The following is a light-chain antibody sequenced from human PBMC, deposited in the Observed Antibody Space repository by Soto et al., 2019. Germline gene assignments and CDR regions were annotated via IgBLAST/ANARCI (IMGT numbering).Light chain of an antibody. Sequence: QSALTQPASVSGSPGQSITISCAGTSSDVGAYNYVSGYQQHPGKAPKLVIYEVGDWPSGVSNRFSGSKSGNTASLTISGLQAEDEADYYCSSYTSSTTQVFGGGTKLTVL. CDR3: SSYTSSTTQV. CDR2: EVG. V-gene: IGLV2-14*01. CDR1: SSDVGAYNY. J-gene: IGLJ3*02.